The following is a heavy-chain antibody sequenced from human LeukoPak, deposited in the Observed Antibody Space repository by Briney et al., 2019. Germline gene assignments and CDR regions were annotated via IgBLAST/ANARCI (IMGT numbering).Heavy chain of an antibody. V-gene: IGHV4-34*01. D-gene: IGHD3-22*01. CDR3: ARLTGYYYDSSGY. Sequence: SETLSLTCAVYGGSFSIYYWSWLRQPPGKGLEWIGEINHSGTTNYNSSLKSRVTISVDTSKNQFSLKLSSVTAADTAVYYCARLTGYYYDSSGYWGQGTLVTVSS. CDR1: GGSFSIYY. J-gene: IGHJ4*02. CDR2: INHSGTT.